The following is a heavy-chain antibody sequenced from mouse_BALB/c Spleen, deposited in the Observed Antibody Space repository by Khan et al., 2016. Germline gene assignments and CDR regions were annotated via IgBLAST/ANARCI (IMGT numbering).Heavy chain of an antibody. CDR3: PNRYEAWFTY. CDR2: IHPGSGGT. CDR1: GYTFTDYE. J-gene: IGHJ3*01. D-gene: IGHD2-14*01. V-gene: IGHV1-15*01. Sequence: QVQLQQSGADLVRPGASVKLSCKALGYTFTDYEMHWVKQTPVHGLEWIGGIHPGSGGTAYNKKSKGKATLTDDKSSSTAYMELSSLTYEDTAVYYCPNRYEAWFTYWDQGTLVTVSA.